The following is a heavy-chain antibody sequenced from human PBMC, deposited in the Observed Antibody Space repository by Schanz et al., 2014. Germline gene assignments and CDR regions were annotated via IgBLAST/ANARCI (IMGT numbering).Heavy chain of an antibody. V-gene: IGHV3-23*04. CDR3: AKGQGAVINNWYFDL. D-gene: IGHD2-21*01. J-gene: IGHJ2*01. CDR1: GFSFSDYW. Sequence: EEQVVESGGGLVQPGGSLRLSCEGSGFSFSDYWMGWVRQAPGKGLEWVSGISGSGVITYYADFVKGRFTISRDNSMNTLSLQMNGLSADDTAIYYCAKGQGAVINNWYFDLWGRGTLVTVSS. CDR2: ISGSGVIT.